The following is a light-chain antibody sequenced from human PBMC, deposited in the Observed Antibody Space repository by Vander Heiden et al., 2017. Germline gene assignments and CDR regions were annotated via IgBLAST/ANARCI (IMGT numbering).Light chain of an antibody. CDR2: AAS. Sequence: DIQMTQSPSSLSASVGDRVTITCRASQNISSYLNWYQQKPGKAPKLLIYAASTLQTGVPSRFSGSGSGTDFTLTISSLQPEDIATYYCQQDYNPPTTFGGGTKVEIK. CDR3: QQDYNPPTT. CDR1: QNISSY. J-gene: IGKJ4*02. V-gene: IGKV1-39*01.